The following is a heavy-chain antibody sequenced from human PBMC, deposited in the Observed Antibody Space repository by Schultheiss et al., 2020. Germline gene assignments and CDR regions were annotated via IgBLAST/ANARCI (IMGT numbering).Heavy chain of an antibody. CDR2: ISSSSSYI. D-gene: IGHD1-26*01. J-gene: IGHJ4*02. V-gene: IGHV3-21*05. CDR3: ARGRSGSYLGY. CDR1: GFTFSSYS. Sequence: GGSLRLSCAASGFTFSSYSMNWVRQAPGKGLEWVSYISSSSSYIYYADSVKGRFTISRDNAKNSLYLQMNSLRAEDTAVYYCARGRSGSYLGYWGQGTLVTVSS.